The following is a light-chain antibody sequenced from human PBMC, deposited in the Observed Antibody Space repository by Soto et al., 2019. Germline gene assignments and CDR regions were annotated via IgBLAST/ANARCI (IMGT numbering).Light chain of an antibody. CDR1: KLGNKY. Sequence: SYELNQPPSVSVSPGQTASITCSGDKLGNKYACWYQQKLGQSPVLVIYQNYKRPSGIPERLAGSNSGNTATLTSSATQAMDGADYYCQTCDRSTGVFVGGTKLTV. CDR2: QNY. V-gene: IGLV3-1*01. CDR3: QTCDRSTGV. J-gene: IGLJ2*01.